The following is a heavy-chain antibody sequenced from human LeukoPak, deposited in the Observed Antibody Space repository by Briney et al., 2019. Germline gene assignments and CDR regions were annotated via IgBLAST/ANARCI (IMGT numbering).Heavy chain of an antibody. J-gene: IGHJ6*02. Sequence: GGSLRLSCAASGFTFSSYGMHWVRQAPGKGLEWVAVISYDGSNKYYADSVKGRFTISRDNSKNTLYLQMNSLRAEDTAVYYCAKDQDYYGSDYYYYGMDVWGRGTTVTDSS. CDR2: ISYDGSNK. V-gene: IGHV3-30*18. CDR3: AKDQDYYGSDYYYYGMDV. CDR1: GFTFSSYG. D-gene: IGHD3-10*01.